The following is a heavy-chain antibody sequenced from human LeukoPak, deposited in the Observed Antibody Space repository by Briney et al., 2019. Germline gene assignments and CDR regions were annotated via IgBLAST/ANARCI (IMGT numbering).Heavy chain of an antibody. CDR1: GFTFSSYG. D-gene: IGHD6-19*01. CDR3: AKGRIAVADFFDF. V-gene: IGHV3-30*18. Sequence: GRSLRLSCAASGFTFSSYGMHWVRQAPGKGLEWVAVISYDGSNEYYADSVKGRFTISRDNSKNTLYLQMNSLRAEDTAVYYCAKGRIAVADFFDFWGQGTLVTVSS. J-gene: IGHJ4*02. CDR2: ISYDGSNE.